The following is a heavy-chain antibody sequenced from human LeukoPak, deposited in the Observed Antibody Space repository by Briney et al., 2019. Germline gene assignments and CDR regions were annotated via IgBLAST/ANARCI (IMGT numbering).Heavy chain of an antibody. CDR1: GDSVSSNSAA. CDR2: TYYRSKWYN. D-gene: IGHD3-3*01. CDR3: ARVAGGPGKLPHYDFWSGYWTYFDY. Sequence: SQTLSLTCAISGDSVSSNSAAWNWIRQSPSRGLEWLGRTYYRSKWYNDYAVSVKSRITINPDTSKNQFSLQLNSVTPEDTAVYYCARVAGGPGKLPHYDFWSGYWTYFDYWGQGTLVTVSS. V-gene: IGHV6-1*01. J-gene: IGHJ4*02.